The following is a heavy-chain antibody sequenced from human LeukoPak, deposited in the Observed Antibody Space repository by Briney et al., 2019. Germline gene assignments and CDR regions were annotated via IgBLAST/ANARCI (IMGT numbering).Heavy chain of an antibody. CDR2: ISSGSTI. J-gene: IGHJ4*02. CDR1: GFTFSSYE. Sequence: GGSLRLSCAASGFTFSSYEMNWVRQAPGKGLEWVSYISSGSTIYDADSVKGRFTISRDNAKNSLYLQMNSLRSEDTAVYYCARESIAVAGAPFDYWGQGTLVTVSS. D-gene: IGHD6-19*01. CDR3: ARESIAVAGAPFDY. V-gene: IGHV3-48*03.